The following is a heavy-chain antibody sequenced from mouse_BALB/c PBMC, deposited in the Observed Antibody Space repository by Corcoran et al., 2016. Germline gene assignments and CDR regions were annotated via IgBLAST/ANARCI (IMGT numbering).Heavy chain of an antibody. V-gene: IGHV1-81*01. CDR2: IYPGSGST. J-gene: IGHJ2*01. Sequence: QVQLQQSGPELVKPGASVKMSCKASGYTFTDYVISWVKQRTGQGLEWIGEIYPGSGSTYYNEKFKGKATLTADKSSNTAYMQLSSLTSEDTAFYVCALKYYFDYWGQGTTLTVSS. CDR1: GYTFTDYV. CDR3: ALKYYFDY.